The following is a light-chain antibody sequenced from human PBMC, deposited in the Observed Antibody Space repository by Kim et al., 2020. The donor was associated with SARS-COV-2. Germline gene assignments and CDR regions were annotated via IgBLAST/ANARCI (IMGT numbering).Light chain of an antibody. Sequence: SYELTQDPAVSVALGQTVRITCQGDSLRSYYASWYQQRPGQAPVVAIYGKNNRPSGIPDRFSGSSSGNTASLTITGAQAEDEADYYCQSRDSSGKVVFGGGTKVTVL. CDR3: QSRDSSGKVV. CDR2: GKN. V-gene: IGLV3-19*01. CDR1: SLRSYY. J-gene: IGLJ2*01.